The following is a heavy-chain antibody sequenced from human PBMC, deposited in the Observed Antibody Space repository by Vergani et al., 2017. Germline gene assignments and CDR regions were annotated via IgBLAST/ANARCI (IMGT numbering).Heavy chain of an antibody. CDR2: IYYSGST. CDR1: GGSISSGGYY. Sequence: QVQLQESGPGLVKPSQTLSLTCTVSGGSISSGGYYWSWIRQHPGKGLEWIGYIYYSGSTYYNPSLKSRVTISVDTSKNQFSLKLSSVTAADTAVYYCARAPLGGYSSIWYGELYYFDLWGQGTVVSVSS. J-gene: IGHJ4*02. D-gene: IGHD6-13*01. V-gene: IGHV4-31*03. CDR3: ARAPLGGYSSIWYGELYYFDL.